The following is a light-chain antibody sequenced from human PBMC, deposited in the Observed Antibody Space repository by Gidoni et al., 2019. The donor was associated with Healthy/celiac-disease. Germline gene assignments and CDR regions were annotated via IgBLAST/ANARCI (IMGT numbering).Light chain of an antibody. V-gene: IGKV4-1*01. CDR3: QQYYSTPFT. CDR2: WAS. Sequence: NKNYLAWYQQKPGQPPKLLIYWASTRESGVPDRFSGSGSGTDFTLTISSLQAEDVAVYYCQQYYSTPFTFGPGTKVDIK. J-gene: IGKJ3*01. CDR1: NKNY.